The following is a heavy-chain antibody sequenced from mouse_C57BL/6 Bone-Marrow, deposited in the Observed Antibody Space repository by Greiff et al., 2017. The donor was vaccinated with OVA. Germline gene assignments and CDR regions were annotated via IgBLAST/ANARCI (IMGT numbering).Heavy chain of an antibody. CDR2: INPYNGGT. J-gene: IGHJ1*03. Sequence: EVKVVESGPVLVKPGASVKMSCKASGYTFTDYYMNWVKQSHGKSLEWIGVINPYNGGTSYNQKFKGKATLTVDKSSSTAYMELNSLTSEDSAVYYCARKLRIFPWYFDVWGTGTTVTVSS. V-gene: IGHV1-19*01. CDR1: GYTFTDYY. D-gene: IGHD1-1*01. CDR3: ARKLRIFPWYFDV.